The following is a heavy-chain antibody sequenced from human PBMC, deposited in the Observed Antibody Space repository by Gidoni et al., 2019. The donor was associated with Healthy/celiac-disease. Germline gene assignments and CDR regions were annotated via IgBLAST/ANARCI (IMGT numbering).Heavy chain of an antibody. V-gene: IGHV3-23*01. CDR2: ISGSGGST. CDR1: GFTVSSYA. J-gene: IGHJ6*02. CDR3: AKRDYGGNSYYYGMDV. D-gene: IGHD4-17*01. Sequence: EVQLLESGGGLVQPGGSLRLSCAASGFTVSSYAMSWVRQAPGKGLEWVSAISGSGGSTYDADSVKGRFTISRDNSKNTLYLQMNSLRAEDTAVYYCAKRDYGGNSYYYGMDVWGQGTTVTVSS.